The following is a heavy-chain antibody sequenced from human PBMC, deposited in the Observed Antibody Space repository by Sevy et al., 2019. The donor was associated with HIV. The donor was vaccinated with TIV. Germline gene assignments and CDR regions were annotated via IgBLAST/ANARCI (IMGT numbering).Heavy chain of an antibody. V-gene: IGHV3-49*03. CDR3: TSEGRPRLASGYYYGMDV. D-gene: IGHD3-3*02. J-gene: IGHJ6*02. CDR2: IRSKTYGGTT. Sequence: GGSLRLSCSGSGFTFGDYAMGWFRQAPGKGLEWVGFIRSKTYGGTTEYAASVKGRFTISRDDSKGIAYLQMNSLKTEETAVYYCTSEGRPRLASGYYYGMDVWGQGTTVTVSS. CDR1: GFTFGDYA.